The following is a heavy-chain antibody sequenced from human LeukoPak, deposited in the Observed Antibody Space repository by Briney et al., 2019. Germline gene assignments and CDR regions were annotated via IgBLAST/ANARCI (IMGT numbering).Heavy chain of an antibody. CDR2: IRYDGINK. D-gene: IGHD4-11*01. CDR3: AAMTSVTTGDY. Sequence: PGGSLRLSCAASGFTFSTHGMHWVRQAPGKGLEWVAFIRYDGINKYYADSVKGRFTISRDSFKNTLYLQMNSLRPEDTAVYYCAAMTSVTTGDYWGQGTLVTVSS. CDR1: GFTFSTHG. V-gene: IGHV3-30*02. J-gene: IGHJ4*02.